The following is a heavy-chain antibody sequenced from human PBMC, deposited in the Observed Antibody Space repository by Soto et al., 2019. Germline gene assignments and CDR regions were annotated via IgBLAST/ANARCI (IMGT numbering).Heavy chain of an antibody. CDR2: ISLYSDGT. J-gene: IGHJ6*02. V-gene: IGHV1-18*01. CDR1: GYTFSNYG. CDR3: ARDGGIVGATTYYYYYYGMDV. Sequence: ASVKVSCKTSGYTFSNYGITWVRQAPGQPLEWLGWISLYSDGTNYAQKFQGRVSMTTDTSTTTAYRELSSLRSEDTAVYYCARDGGIVGATTYYYYYYGMDVWGQGTTVTVSS. D-gene: IGHD1-26*01.